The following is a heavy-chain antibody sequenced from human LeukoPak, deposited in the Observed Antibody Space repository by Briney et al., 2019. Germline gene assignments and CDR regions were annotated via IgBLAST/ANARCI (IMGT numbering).Heavy chain of an antibody. CDR3: ARGRNSNRGFDY. D-gene: IGHD6-13*01. V-gene: IGHV1-8*01. Sequence: ASVKVSCKASGYTFTSYDINWVRQAPGQGLEWMGWMNPNSGNTGYAQKFQGRVTMTRNTSISTAYMELSSLRSEDTAVYYCARGRNSNRGFDYWGQGTLVTVSS. CDR2: MNPNSGNT. J-gene: IGHJ4*02. CDR1: GYTFTSYD.